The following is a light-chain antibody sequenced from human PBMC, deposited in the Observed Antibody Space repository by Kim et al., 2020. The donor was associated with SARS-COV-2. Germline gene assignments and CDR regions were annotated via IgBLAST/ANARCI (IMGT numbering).Light chain of an antibody. Sequence: LSPGERATVSCRASQSVGTYLAWYQQKPGQAPRLLIYDASNRATGIPARFSGSGSGTDFTLTINSLAPEDFAVYYCQQRRDWPLTFGGGTKVDIK. V-gene: IGKV3-11*01. CDR3: QQRRDWPLT. J-gene: IGKJ4*01. CDR2: DAS. CDR1: QSVGTY.